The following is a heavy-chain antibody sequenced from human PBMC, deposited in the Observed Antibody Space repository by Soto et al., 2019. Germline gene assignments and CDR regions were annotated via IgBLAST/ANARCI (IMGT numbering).Heavy chain of an antibody. J-gene: IGHJ6*02. Sequence: SETLSLTCTVSGGSISSYYWSWIRQPPGKGLEWIGYIYYSGSTNYNPSLKSRVTISVDTSKNQFSLKLSSVTAADTAVYYCARDSRYTSTAYYYGMDVWGQGTTVTVSS. CDR3: ARDSRYTSTAYYYGMDV. V-gene: IGHV4-59*01. CDR2: IYYSGST. CDR1: GGSISSYY. D-gene: IGHD2-15*01.